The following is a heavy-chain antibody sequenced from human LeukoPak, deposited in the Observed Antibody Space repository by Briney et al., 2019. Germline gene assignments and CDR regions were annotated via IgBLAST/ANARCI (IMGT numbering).Heavy chain of an antibody. CDR1: GYTFTSYD. J-gene: IGHJ4*02. CDR3: ASWVATIGVYDY. V-gene: IGHV1-8*01. Sequence: GASVKVSCKASGYTFTSYDINWVRQATGQGLEWMGWMNPNSGNTGYAQKFQGRVTMTRNTSISTAYMELSSLRSEDTAVYYCASWVATIGVYDYWGQGTLVTVSS. D-gene: IGHD5-12*01. CDR2: MNPNSGNT.